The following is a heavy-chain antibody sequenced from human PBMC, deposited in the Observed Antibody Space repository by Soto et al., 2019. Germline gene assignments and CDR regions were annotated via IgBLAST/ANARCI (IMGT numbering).Heavy chain of an antibody. CDR2: ISGSGTTT. Sequence: GGSLSLSCAASGFTFSNYAMGWVRQAPGEGQEWVSAISGSGTTTYTAASVKGRFTISRDNSENTLYLHTNSLRAEDTAIYYCTKFFVETGDSSGWPWSFHYGGLGTLVTVSS. D-gene: IGHD6-25*01. J-gene: IGHJ4*02. CDR1: GFTFSNYA. V-gene: IGHV3-23*01. CDR3: TKFFVETGDSSGWPWSFHY.